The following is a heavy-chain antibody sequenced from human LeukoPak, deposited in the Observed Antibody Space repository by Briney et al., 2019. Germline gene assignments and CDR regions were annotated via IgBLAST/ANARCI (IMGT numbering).Heavy chain of an antibody. Sequence: SETLSLTCAVSGYSISSGYYWGWIRQPPGKGLGWIGGIFQSVSPYYNPSLKSPVTISVDTSKNQFSLKLSSVTASDTAVYYCARALEKEYCSSTSCYVGGNYFDYWGQGTLVTVSS. V-gene: IGHV4-38-2*01. D-gene: IGHD2-2*01. CDR2: IFQSVSP. CDR3: ARALEKEYCSSTSCYVGGNYFDY. CDR1: GYSISSGYY. J-gene: IGHJ4*02.